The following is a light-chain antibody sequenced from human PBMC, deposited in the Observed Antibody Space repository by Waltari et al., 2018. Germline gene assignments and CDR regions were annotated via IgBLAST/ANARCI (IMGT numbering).Light chain of an antibody. J-gene: IGLJ2*01. V-gene: IGLV3-1*01. CDR2: QDN. CDR3: QAWDSDTDVV. Sequence: SYELIQPPSVSVSPGQTASITCSGDKLGDKYACWYQQKPGQSPVLVIYQDNKRPSGSPVRYSGSNTGNTATLTISGTQTMNEADYYCQAWDSDTDVVFGGGTKLTVL. CDR1: KLGDKY.